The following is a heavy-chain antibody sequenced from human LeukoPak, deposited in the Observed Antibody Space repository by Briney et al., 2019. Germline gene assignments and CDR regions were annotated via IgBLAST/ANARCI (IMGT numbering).Heavy chain of an antibody. CDR2: LHRDGSV. Sequence: GGSLRLSCAASGFTVSDNNMIWVRQAPGEGLEWVSTLHRDGSVRYADSVNGRFTISRDDSKNTLSLQMSSLRDEDTAVYYCVRVHGGGYWGQGTLVTVSS. D-gene: IGHD3-16*01. V-gene: IGHV3-53*01. J-gene: IGHJ4*02. CDR3: VRVHGGGY. CDR1: GFTVSDNN.